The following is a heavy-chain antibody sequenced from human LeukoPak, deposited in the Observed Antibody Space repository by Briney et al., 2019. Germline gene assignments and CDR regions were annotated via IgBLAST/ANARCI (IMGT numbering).Heavy chain of an antibody. V-gene: IGHV1-2*02. CDR1: GYTFTGYY. CDR3: ARTERAVWFGELSPGFDY. J-gene: IGHJ4*02. CDR2: INPNSGGT. Sequence: GASVTVSCKASGYTFTGYYMHWVRQAPGQRLEWMGWINPNSGGTNYAQKFQGRVTMTRDMSISTAYMELSRLRSDDTAVYYCARTERAVWFGELSPGFDYWGQGTLVTVSS. D-gene: IGHD3-10*01.